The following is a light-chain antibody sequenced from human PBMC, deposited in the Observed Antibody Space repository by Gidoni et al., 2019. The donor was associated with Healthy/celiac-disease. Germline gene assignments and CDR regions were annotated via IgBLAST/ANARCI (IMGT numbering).Light chain of an antibody. CDR1: QSISSW. CDR3: QQYNSYPLT. V-gene: IGKV1-5*03. J-gene: IGKJ2*01. CDR2: KAS. Sequence: DIQMTQSPSTLSASVGDRVTITCRASQSISSWLAWYQQKPGKAPKLQIYKASSLESGVPSRFSGSGSGTEFTLTISSLQPDDFATYYCQQYNSYPLTFGQGTKLEIK.